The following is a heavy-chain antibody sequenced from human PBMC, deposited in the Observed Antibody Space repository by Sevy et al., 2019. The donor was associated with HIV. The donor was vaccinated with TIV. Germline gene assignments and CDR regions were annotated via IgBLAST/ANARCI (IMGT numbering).Heavy chain of an antibody. Sequence: GGSLRLSCAASGFTFSSYGMNWVRQAPGKGLEWLSSISDDSRYIYYSDSVKGRFTISRANAKNLLFLQMNNLRVEDTAIYYCARDFTIFGVVSGIDYWGQGNLVTVSS. D-gene: IGHD3-3*01. CDR1: GFTFSSYG. CDR2: ISDDSRYI. V-gene: IGHV3-21*04. CDR3: ARDFTIFGVVSGIDY. J-gene: IGHJ4*02.